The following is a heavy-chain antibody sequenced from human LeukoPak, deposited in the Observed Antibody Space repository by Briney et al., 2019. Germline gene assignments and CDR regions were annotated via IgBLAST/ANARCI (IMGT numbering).Heavy chain of an antibody. D-gene: IGHD1-26*01. V-gene: IGHV3-30*18. J-gene: IGHJ4*02. CDR1: GFTFSSYG. CDR3: AKSGRGIVGPDFDY. Sequence: QPGGSLRLSCAASGFTFSSYGMHWVRQAPGKGLEWVAVISYDGSNKYYADSVKGRFTISRDNSKNTLYLQMNSLRAEDTAVYYCAKSGRGIVGPDFDYWGQGTLVTVSS. CDR2: ISYDGSNK.